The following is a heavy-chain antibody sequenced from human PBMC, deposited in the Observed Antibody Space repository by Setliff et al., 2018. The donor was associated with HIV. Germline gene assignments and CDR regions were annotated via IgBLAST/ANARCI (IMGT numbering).Heavy chain of an antibody. V-gene: IGHV4-61*02. Sequence: PSETLSLTCTVSGGSINSGTYYWSWIRQPAGKGLEWIGRVYNSGSANYNPSLTSRVTMSVDTSKNQFSLNLNPLTAADTAIYYCARGAEYPNWYFDLWGRGTLVTVS. CDR1: GGSINSGTYY. CDR2: VYNSGSA. CDR3: ARGAEYPNWYFDL. J-gene: IGHJ2*01.